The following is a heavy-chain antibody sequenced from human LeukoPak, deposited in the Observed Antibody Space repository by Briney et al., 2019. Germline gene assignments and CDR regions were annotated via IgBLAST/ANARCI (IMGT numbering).Heavy chain of an antibody. CDR3: ARDTMWYTSGLSLDY. J-gene: IGHJ4*02. CDR2: ISAYNGNT. CDR1: GYTFTSYG. V-gene: IGHV1-18*01. D-gene: IGHD6-19*01. Sequence: ASVKVFCKASGYTFTSYGISWVRQAPGQGLEWMGWISAYNGNTNYAQKLQGRVTMTTDTSTSTAYMELRSLRSDDTAVCYCARDTMWYTSGLSLDYWGQGTLVTVSS.